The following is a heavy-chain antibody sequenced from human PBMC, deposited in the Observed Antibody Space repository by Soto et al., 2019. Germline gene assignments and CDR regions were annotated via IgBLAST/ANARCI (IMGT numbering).Heavy chain of an antibody. CDR2: ISSSSSYI. Sequence: GGSLRLSCAASGFTFSSYAMSWVRQAPGKGLEWVSSISSSSSYIYYADSVKGRFTISRDNAKNSLYLQMNSLRAEDTAVYYCARDSYWYFDLWGRGTLVTVSS. J-gene: IGHJ2*01. CDR3: ARDSYWYFDL. V-gene: IGHV3-21*01. CDR1: GFTFSSYA.